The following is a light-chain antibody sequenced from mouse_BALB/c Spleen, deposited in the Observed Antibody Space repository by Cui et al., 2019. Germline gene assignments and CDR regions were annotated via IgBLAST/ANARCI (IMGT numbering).Light chain of an antibody. Sequence: QIVPTQSPAIISASLGEEITLTCSASSSVSYMHWCQQQTGTTPQHLIYSTSNLASGVPSRCSGSGAGTCYSLPISSMEAEDAADNYCHQWSSYPWTFGGGTKLEIK. V-gene: IGKV4-80*01. J-gene: IGKJ1*01. CDR3: HQWSSYPWT. CDR2: STS. CDR1: SSVSY.